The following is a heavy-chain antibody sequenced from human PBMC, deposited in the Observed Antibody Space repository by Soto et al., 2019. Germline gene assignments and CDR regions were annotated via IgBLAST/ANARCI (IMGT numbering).Heavy chain of an antibody. D-gene: IGHD3-10*01. V-gene: IGHV4-59*01. Sequence: SETLSLTCTVSGGSISSYYWSWIRQPPGKGLEWIGYIYYSGSTNYNPSLKSRVTISVDTSKNQFSLKLSSVTAADTAVYYCARGNYYGSGSYYSGDAFDIWGQGTMVTVSS. CDR1: GGSISSYY. CDR2: IYYSGST. J-gene: IGHJ3*02. CDR3: ARGNYYGSGSYYSGDAFDI.